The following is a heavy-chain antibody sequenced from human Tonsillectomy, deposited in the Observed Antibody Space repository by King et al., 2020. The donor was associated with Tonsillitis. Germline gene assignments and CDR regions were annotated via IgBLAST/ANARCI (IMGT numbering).Heavy chain of an antibody. CDR1: GFIFSDYA. V-gene: IGHV3-30*18. CDR2: ISYHGRHK. Sequence: HVQLVESGGGVVQPGRSLRVSCAASGFIFSDYAVHWVRQAPGKGPEWVAIISYHGRHKSYADSVRGRFTISRDNANNTLYLHMNSLRPDDTAVYYCAKDAGFEAAAGEFDYWGQGTLVTVSS. D-gene: IGHD6-13*01. J-gene: IGHJ4*02. CDR3: AKDAGFEAAAGEFDY.